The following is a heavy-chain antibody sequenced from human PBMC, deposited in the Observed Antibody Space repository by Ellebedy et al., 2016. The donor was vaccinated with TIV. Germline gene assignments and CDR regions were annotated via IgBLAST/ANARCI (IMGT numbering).Heavy chain of an antibody. Sequence: SETLSLXXTVSGGSISSSGYYWGWIRQPPGKGLEWIGSIYDSGRSHYNPSLKSRVTVSVDTSKNQFSLKLRSVTAADTAVYYCARQSEGPYYFDYWGQGTLVTVSS. V-gene: IGHV4-39*01. CDR1: GGSISSSGYY. CDR3: ARQSEGPYYFDY. CDR2: IYDSGRS. J-gene: IGHJ4*02. D-gene: IGHD3-3*01.